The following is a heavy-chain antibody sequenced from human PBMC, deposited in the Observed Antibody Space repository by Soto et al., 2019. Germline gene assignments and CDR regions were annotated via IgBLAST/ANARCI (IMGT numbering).Heavy chain of an antibody. V-gene: IGHV5-51*01. D-gene: IGHD3-16*01. Sequence: GESLKISCKASGYSFTSYWIGWVRQLPGKGLEWMGLIHPGDSDTRYSPSFQGQVTTSADKSISTAHLQLSSLRASDTAIYYCARSLGGYGMDVWGQGTTVTVSS. CDR1: GYSFTSYW. CDR3: ARSLGGYGMDV. J-gene: IGHJ6*02. CDR2: IHPGDSDT.